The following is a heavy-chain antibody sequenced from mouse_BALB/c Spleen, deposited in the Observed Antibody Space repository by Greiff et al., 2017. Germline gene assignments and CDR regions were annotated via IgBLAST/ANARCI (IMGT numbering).Heavy chain of an antibody. CDR1: GYTFTDYA. V-gene: IGHV1-67*01. CDR3: AREGQLGLRFAY. D-gene: IGHD3-2*01. Sequence: QVQLKESGPELVRPGVSVKISCKGSGYTFTDYAMHWVKQSHAKSLEWIGVISTYYGNTNYNQKFKGKATMTVDKSSSTAYMELARLTSEDSAIYYCAREGQLGLRFAYWGQGTLVTVSA. CDR2: ISTYYGNT. J-gene: IGHJ3*01.